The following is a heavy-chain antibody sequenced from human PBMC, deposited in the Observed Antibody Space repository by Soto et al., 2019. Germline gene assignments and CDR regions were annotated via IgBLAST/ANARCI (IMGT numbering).Heavy chain of an antibody. D-gene: IGHD3-3*01. Sequence: QVQLVQSGGGLVEPGGSLRLSCAASGFKFPDYHMTWIRQAQGKWLEWISYINSRGTYTTYADSVRGRFTVSRDNAKNSLYLQMDSLTGEDTAVYYCACVAPTIFGAQFHQNLVDVWGQGNMVTVAS. V-gene: IGHV3-11*06. CDR1: GFKFPDYH. CDR3: ACVAPTIFGAQFHQNLVDV. CDR2: INSRGTYT. J-gene: IGHJ6*02.